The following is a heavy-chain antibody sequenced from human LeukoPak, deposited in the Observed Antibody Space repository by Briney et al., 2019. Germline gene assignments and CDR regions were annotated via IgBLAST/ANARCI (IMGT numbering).Heavy chain of an antibody. CDR2: IYYSGST. D-gene: IGHD2-21*02. V-gene: IGHV4-39*07. CDR3: ARDLRVVVTAIFDF. CDR1: GGSISSSSYY. J-gene: IGHJ4*02. Sequence: SETLSLTCTVSGGSISSSSYYWGWIRQPPGKGLEWIGSIYYSGSTYYNPSLKSRVTISVDTSKNQFSLKLSSVTAAATAVYYCARDLRVVVTAIFDFWGQGTLVTVSS.